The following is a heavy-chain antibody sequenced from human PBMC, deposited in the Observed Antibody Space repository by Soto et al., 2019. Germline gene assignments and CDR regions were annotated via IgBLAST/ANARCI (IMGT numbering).Heavy chain of an antibody. D-gene: IGHD3-16*01. Sequence: EVQLVESGGGLVQPGRSLRLSCTGSGFTFDDYGLTWVRQAPGKGLEWLGFIRNKAYGATTEYATSVKGRFTISRDDLEGIAYLQMNSLQTEDTAVYYCAKGVPSSGHPLIVLHIWGDWGQGTLVTVSS. CDR2: IRNKAYGATT. CDR3: AKGVPSSGHPLIVLHIWGD. V-gene: IGHV3-49*04. CDR1: GFTFDDYG. J-gene: IGHJ4*02.